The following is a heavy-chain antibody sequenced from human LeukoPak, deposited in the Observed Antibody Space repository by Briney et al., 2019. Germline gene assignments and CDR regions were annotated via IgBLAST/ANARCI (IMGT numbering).Heavy chain of an antibody. J-gene: IGHJ3*02. V-gene: IGHV4-34*01. CDR2: INHSGST. CDR1: GGSFSGYY. CDR3: ARSQGPDAFDI. Sequence: PSETLSLTCAVYGGSFSGYYWSWIRQPPGKGLEWIGEINHSGSTNYNPSLKSRVTISVDTSKNQFSLRLSSVTAADTAVYYCARSQGPDAFDIWGQGTMVTVSS.